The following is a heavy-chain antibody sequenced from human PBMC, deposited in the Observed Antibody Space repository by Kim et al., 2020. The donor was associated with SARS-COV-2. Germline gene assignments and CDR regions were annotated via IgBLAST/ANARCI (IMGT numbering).Heavy chain of an antibody. CDR2: ISVSGGSA. CDR1: GVTFSSSA. J-gene: IGHJ6*02. CDR3: GTLLTSSSWFYGMDV. D-gene: IGHD6-6*01. Sequence: GGSLRLSCEVSGVTFSSSALSWVRQAPGKGLEWVSLISVSGGSAYYADSVKGRFTISRDNSKNTVYLQMNSLRAEDTAVYYCGTLLTSSSWFYGMDVWGQGTTVTV. V-gene: IGHV3-23*01.